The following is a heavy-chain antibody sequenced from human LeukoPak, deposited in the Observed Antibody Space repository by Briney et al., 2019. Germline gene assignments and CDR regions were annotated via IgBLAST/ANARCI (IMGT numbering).Heavy chain of an antibody. CDR2: IAGGDEGT. V-gene: IGHV3-23*01. J-gene: IGHJ4*02. CDR1: GFIFNTNG. D-gene: IGHD5-18*01. CDR3: TKDRSYGRSYFDY. Sequence: GGSLRLSCAISGFIFNTNGMNWVRQSPGKGLEWLATIAGGDEGTYYADSVKGRFTISRDNSKNTLYLQMNSLRIEDTAVYYCTKDRSYGRSYFDYWGQGTLVTVAS.